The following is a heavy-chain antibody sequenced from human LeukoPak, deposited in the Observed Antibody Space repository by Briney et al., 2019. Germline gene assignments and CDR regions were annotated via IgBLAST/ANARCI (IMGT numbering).Heavy chain of an antibody. Sequence: GGSLRLSCAASGFTFSGSGMHWVRQAPGKGLDWVAVISYDGDYKYYADSVKGRFTISRDNSKNTVFLQMNSLRVEDTAVYYCAKDRSIAAGGTVSEIDNWGQGTLVTVSS. CDR2: ISYDGDYK. CDR1: GFTFSGSG. CDR3: AKDRSIAAGGTVSEIDN. D-gene: IGHD6-13*01. J-gene: IGHJ4*02. V-gene: IGHV3-30*18.